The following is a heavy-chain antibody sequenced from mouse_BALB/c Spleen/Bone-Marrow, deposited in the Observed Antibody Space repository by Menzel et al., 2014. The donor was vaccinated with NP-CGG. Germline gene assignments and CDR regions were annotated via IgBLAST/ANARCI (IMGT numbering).Heavy chain of an antibody. V-gene: IGHV1-69*02. J-gene: IGHJ3*01. Sequence: QLQLQQSGAELVRPGFLVQLCFKASGYTFTSFWLKWAQQSPGQGPVWIGNIFPSASYTNFNQLFKAKAPFTVDKSSSSSYMQLSGPTTECSAVYYSTRRESNYAFAYGGQGTLGTVSA. D-gene: IGHD2-5*01. CDR2: IFPSASYT. CDR1: GYTFTSFW. CDR3: TRRESNYAFAY.